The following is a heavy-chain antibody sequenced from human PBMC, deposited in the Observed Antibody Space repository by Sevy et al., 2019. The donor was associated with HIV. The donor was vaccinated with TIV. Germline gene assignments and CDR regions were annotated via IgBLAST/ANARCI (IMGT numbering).Heavy chain of an antibody. CDR2: IDYSGST. Sequence: SETLSLTCTVSGDAISGYYWSWIRQPPGKELEWIGYIDYSGSTNYNPSLKSRVTISEDTSKNQFSLKLTSVTAADTAVYYCARPYSNYYYAMDVWGQGTTVTVSS. CDR3: ARPYSNYYYAMDV. CDR1: GDAISGYY. J-gene: IGHJ6*02. V-gene: IGHV4-59*01. D-gene: IGHD1-26*01.